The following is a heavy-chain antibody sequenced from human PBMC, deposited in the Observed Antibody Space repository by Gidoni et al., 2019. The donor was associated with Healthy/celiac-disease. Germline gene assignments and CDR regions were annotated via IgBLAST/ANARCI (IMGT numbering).Heavy chain of an antibody. CDR1: GFTFSSYG. CDR3: AKDRVVVPAANWFDP. J-gene: IGHJ5*02. D-gene: IGHD2-2*01. V-gene: IGHV3-30*18. CDR2: ISYDGSNK. Sequence: QVQLVESGGGVVQPGRSLRLYCAASGFTFSSYGMHWVRQAPGKGLEWVAVISYDGSNKYYADSVKGRFTISRDNSKNTLYLQMNSLRAEDTAVYYCAKDRVVVPAANWFDPWGQGTLVTVSS.